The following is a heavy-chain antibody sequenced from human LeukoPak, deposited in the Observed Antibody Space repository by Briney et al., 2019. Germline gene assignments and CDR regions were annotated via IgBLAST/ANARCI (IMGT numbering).Heavy chain of an antibody. CDR2: ISSSGSTI. Sequence: GGSLRLSCAASGFTFSDYYMSWIRQAPGKGLEWVSYISSSGSTIYYADSVKGRFTISRDNAKNSLYLQMNSLRAEDTAVYYCAKDPTHYRVWDDYDSTVLSYWGQGTLVTVSS. V-gene: IGHV3-11*01. D-gene: IGHD3-22*01. CDR1: GFTFSDYY. CDR3: AKDPTHYRVWDDYDSTVLSY. J-gene: IGHJ4*02.